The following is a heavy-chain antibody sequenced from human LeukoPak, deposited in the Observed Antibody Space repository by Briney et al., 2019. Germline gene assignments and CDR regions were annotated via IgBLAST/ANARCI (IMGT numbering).Heavy chain of an antibody. CDR2: ISAYNGNT. Sequence: GASVKVSCKASGYTFTSYGISWVRQAPGQGLEWMGWISAYNGNTNYAQKLQGRVTRTKDTSTSTAYMELRSLRSDDTAVYYCASRSSGWYDGAFDIWGQGTMVTVSS. D-gene: IGHD6-19*01. CDR1: GYTFTSYG. J-gene: IGHJ3*02. V-gene: IGHV1-18*01. CDR3: ASRSSGWYDGAFDI.